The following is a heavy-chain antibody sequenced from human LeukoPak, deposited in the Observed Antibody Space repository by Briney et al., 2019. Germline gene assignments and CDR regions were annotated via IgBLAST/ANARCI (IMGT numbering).Heavy chain of an antibody. CDR2: MNPNSGNT. J-gene: IGHJ4*02. CDR1: GYTFTSYD. D-gene: IGHD2-15*01. V-gene: IGHV1-8*01. CDR3: ARGYCSGGSCYVGDHFDH. Sequence: GASVKVSCKASGYTFTSYDINWVRQATGQGLEWMGWMNPNSGNTGYAQKFQGRVTMTRNTSISTAYMELSSLRSEDTAVYYCARGYCSGGSCYVGDHFDHWGQGTLVTVSS.